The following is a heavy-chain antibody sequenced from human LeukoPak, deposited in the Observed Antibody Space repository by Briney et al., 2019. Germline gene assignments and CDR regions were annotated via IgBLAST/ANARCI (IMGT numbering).Heavy chain of an antibody. J-gene: IGHJ6*02. Sequence: PGGSLRLSCAASGFTFSSYSMNWVRQAPGKGLEWVSSISSSSSYIYYADSVKGRFTISRDNAKNSLYLQMNSLRAEDTAVYYCARAMTNTGFYYYYGMDVWGQGTTVTVSS. CDR2: ISSSSSYI. D-gene: IGHD3-22*01. V-gene: IGHV3-21*01. CDR1: GFTFSSYS. CDR3: ARAMTNTGFYYYYGMDV.